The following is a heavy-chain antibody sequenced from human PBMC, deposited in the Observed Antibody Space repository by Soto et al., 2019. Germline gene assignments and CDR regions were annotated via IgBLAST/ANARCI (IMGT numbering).Heavy chain of an antibody. CDR3: ARGIANRPVFAFDV. CDR2: IYWSGDE. Sequence: QYTLMESGPTLVKPTQTLTLTCSFSGFSLTTSGVGVGWVRQPPGKALEWLAHIYWSGDEHYRPSLKSRLSITQDASKNQVVLTMPNMDPVDTAIYYCARGIANRPVFAFDVWGPGTMVTVSS. CDR1: GFSLTTSGVG. J-gene: IGHJ3*01. V-gene: IGHV2-5*01. D-gene: IGHD6-6*01.